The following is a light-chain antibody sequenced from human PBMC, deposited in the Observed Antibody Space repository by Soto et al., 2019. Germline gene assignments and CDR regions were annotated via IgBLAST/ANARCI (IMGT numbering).Light chain of an antibody. J-gene: IGLJ3*02. V-gene: IGLV2-14*01. CDR2: GVT. CDR1: SINVGGDNY. CDR3: TSYIHRRTRGV. Sequence: QSALTQPASVSGSPGQTITISCTGTSINVGGDNYVSWYQHHPGKAPKLMIYGVTNRPSGVPIRFSGSKSGNTASLTISGRQPEDEDDYYCTSYIHRRTRGVFGGGTKVTVL.